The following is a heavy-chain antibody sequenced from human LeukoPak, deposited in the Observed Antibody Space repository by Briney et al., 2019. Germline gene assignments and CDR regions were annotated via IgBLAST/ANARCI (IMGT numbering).Heavy chain of an antibody. V-gene: IGHV1-2*02. CDR1: GYTFTGYY. CDR3: ARMVYDSSGYYQDY. D-gene: IGHD3-22*01. CDR2: INPNSGGT. Sequence: ASVKVSCKASGYTFTGYYMHWVRQAPGQGLEWMGWINPNSGGTNYAQKFQGRVTMTRDTSISTAYMELSRLRSEDTAVYYCARMVYDSSGYYQDYWGQGTLVTVSS. J-gene: IGHJ4*02.